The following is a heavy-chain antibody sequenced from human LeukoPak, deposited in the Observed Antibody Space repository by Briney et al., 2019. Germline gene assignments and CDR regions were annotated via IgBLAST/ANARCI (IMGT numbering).Heavy chain of an antibody. Sequence: GGSLRLSCAASGFTFDDYAMHWVRQAPGKGLEWVSGISWDSGSIGYADSVKGRFTISRDNAKNSLYLQMNSLRAEDTALYYCAKDITMTDDAFDIWGQGTMVTVSS. CDR2: ISWDSGSI. CDR3: AKDITMTDDAFDI. V-gene: IGHV3-9*01. CDR1: GFTFDDYA. J-gene: IGHJ3*02. D-gene: IGHD3-22*01.